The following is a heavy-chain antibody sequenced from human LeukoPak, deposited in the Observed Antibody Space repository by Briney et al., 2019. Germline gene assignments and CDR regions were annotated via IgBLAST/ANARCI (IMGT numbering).Heavy chain of an antibody. CDR3: ATEEDDYGNY. J-gene: IGHJ4*02. V-gene: IGHV1-2*06. D-gene: IGHD4-17*01. Sequence: ASVKVSCKASGYTFTGYYMHWVRQAPGQGLEWMGRINPNSGGTNYAQKFQGRVTMTRDTSTSTVYMELSSLRSEDTAVYYCATEEDDYGNYWGQGTLVTVSS. CDR2: INPNSGGT. CDR1: GYTFTGYY.